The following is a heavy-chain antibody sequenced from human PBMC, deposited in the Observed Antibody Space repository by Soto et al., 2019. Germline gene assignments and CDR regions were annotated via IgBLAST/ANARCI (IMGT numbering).Heavy chain of an antibody. CDR2: IIPIFGTA. CDR3: ARDSSDVERVDFWSGYRYNWFDP. V-gene: IGHV1-69*01. J-gene: IGHJ5*02. CDR1: GGTFSSYA. D-gene: IGHD3-3*01. Sequence: QVQLVQSGAEVKKPGSSVKVSCKASGGTFSSYAISWVRQAPGQGLEWMGGIIPIFGTANYAQKFQGRVTITADESTSTAYRELSSLRSEDTAVYYCARDSSDVERVDFWSGYRYNWFDPWGQGTLVTVSS.